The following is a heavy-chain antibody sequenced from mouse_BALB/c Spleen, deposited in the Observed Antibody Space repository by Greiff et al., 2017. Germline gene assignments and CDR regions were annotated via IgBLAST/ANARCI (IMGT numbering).Heavy chain of an antibody. J-gene: IGHJ4*01. CDR2: IWGDGST. D-gene: IGHD2-4*01. Sequence: VNVVESGPGLVAPSQSLSITCTVSGFSLTGYGVNWVRQPPGKGLEWLGMIWGDGSTDYNSALKSRLSISKDNSKSQVFLKMNSLQTDDTARYYCARGGLRRRGYYAMDYWGQGTSVTVSS. CDR3: ARGGLRRRGYYAMDY. V-gene: IGHV2-6-7*01. CDR1: GFSLTGYG.